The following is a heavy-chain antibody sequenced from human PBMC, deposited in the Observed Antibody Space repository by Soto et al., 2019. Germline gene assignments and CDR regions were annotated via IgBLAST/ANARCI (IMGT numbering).Heavy chain of an antibody. V-gene: IGHV4-4*02. J-gene: IGHJ4*02. CDR1: GGSISSSNW. D-gene: IGHD3-16*01. CDR2: IYHSGST. CDR3: ARRQVMDDPGFFDY. Sequence: SETLSLTCAVSGGSISSSNWWSWVRQPPGKGLEWIGEIYHSGSTNYNPSLKSRVTISVDKSKNQFPLKLSSVTAADTAVYYCARRQVMDDPGFFDYWGQGTLVTVSS.